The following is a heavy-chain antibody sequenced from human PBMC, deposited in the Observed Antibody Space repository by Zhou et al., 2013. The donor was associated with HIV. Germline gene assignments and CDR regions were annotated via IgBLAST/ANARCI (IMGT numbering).Heavy chain of an antibody. J-gene: IGHJ3*02. CDR2: MYYSGST. Sequence: QVQLQESGPGLVKPSETLSLTCAVSGYSISSGYYWGWIRQPPGKGLEWIGYMYYSGSTSYNPSLKSRVTISVDTSKNQFSLKLSSVTAADTAVYYCATMDSGSQRARAFDIWGQGTNGQPSLQ. V-gene: IGHV4-61*01. D-gene: IGHD1-26*01. CDR3: ATMDSGSQRARAFDI. CDR1: GYSISSGYY.